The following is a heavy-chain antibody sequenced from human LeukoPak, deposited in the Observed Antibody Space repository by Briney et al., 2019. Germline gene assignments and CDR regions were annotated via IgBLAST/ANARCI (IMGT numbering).Heavy chain of an antibody. J-gene: IGHJ4*02. D-gene: IGHD3-10*01. Sequence: PGGSLRLSCTASGFTFSNCAMAWVRQAPGEGLEWVSSITGSDGRAYYADAVKGRLPISRDNSKNTLFLQINSLRADDTAVYYRAKVQGETSPDYLGQGTLVTVSS. CDR3: AKVQGETSPDY. V-gene: IGHV3-23*01. CDR1: GFTFSNCA. CDR2: ITGSDGRA.